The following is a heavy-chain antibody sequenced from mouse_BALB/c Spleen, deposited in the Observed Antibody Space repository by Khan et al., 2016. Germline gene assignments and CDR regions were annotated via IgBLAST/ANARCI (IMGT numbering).Heavy chain of an antibody. CDR1: GYTFTSYW. CDR3: ATSYYYGSSYYAMDS. CDR2: INPSTGYT. D-gene: IGHD1-1*01. J-gene: IGHJ4*01. V-gene: IGHV1-7*01. Sequence: QVQLQQSGAELAKPGASVKMSCKASGYTFTSYWMHWVKQRPGQGLEWIGYINPSTGYTEYNQKFKDKATLTAEKSSSTAYMQLSSLTSEDSAVYYCATSYYYGSSYYAMDSWGQGTSVTVSS.